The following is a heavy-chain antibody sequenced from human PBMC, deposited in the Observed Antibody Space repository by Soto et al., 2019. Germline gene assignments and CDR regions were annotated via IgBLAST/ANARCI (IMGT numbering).Heavy chain of an antibody. D-gene: IGHD2-2*01. CDR3: ARAKPLYCSSTSCYYYYYYMDV. CDR2: INHSGST. CDR1: GGSFSGYC. J-gene: IGHJ6*03. V-gene: IGHV4-34*01. Sequence: SETLSLTCAVYGGSFSGYCWSWIRQPPGKGLEWIGEINHSGSTNYNPSLKSRVTISVDTSKNQFSLKLSSVTAADTAVYYCARAKPLYCSSTSCYYYYYYMDVWGKGTTVTVSS.